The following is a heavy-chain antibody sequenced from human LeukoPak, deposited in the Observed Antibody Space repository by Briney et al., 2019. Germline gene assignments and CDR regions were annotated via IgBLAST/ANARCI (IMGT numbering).Heavy chain of an antibody. CDR2: IIPILGIA. D-gene: IGHD3-10*01. CDR1: GGTFSSYA. J-gene: IGHJ4*02. CDR3: ARESGGRKGYYYGSGSPLDY. Sequence: SVKVSCKASGGTFSSYAISWVRQAPGQGLEWMGRIIPILGIANYAQKFQGRVTITADKSTSTAYMELSSLRSEDTAVYYCARESGGRKGYYYGSGSPLDYWGQGTLVTVSS. V-gene: IGHV1-69*04.